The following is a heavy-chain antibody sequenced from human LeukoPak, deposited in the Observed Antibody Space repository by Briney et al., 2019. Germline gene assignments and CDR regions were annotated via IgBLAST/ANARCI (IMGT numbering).Heavy chain of an antibody. CDR1: GGSFSGYY. J-gene: IGHJ3*02. V-gene: IGHV4-34*01. CDR2: INHSGST. CDR3: ARVGPPVVPGKNAFDI. Sequence: SETLSLTCAVYGGSFSGYYWSWIRQPPGKGLEWIGEINHSGSTNYNPSLKSRVTISVDTSKNQFSLKLSSVTAADTAVYYCARVGPPVVPGKNAFDIWGQGTMVTVSS. D-gene: IGHD2-2*01.